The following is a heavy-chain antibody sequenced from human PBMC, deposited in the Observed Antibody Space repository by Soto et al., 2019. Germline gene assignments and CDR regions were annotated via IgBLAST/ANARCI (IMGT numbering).Heavy chain of an antibody. CDR2: IYHSGST. V-gene: IGHV4-30-2*01. J-gene: IGHJ4*02. CDR3: ARVPDY. CDR1: GGSISRGGYS. Sequence: TLSLTCAVTGGSISRGGYSWSWIRQPPGQGLEWGGYIYHSGSTYYNPSLKRRVTISVDRSKNQFSRKLSSVTAADTARYYCARVPDYWGQGTLVTVX.